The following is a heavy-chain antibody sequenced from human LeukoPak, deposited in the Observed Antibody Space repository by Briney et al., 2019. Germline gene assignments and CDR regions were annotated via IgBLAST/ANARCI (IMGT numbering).Heavy chain of an antibody. V-gene: IGHV1-46*01. Sequence: EASVKVSCKASGYTFTSYYMHWVRQAPGQGLEWMGIINPSGGSTSYAQKFQGRVTMARDTSTSTVYMELSSLRSDDTAVYYCARGPGLGYCSGGGCYFFDPWGQGTLVTVSS. J-gene: IGHJ5*02. CDR1: GYTFTSYY. D-gene: IGHD2-15*01. CDR2: INPSGGST. CDR3: ARGPGLGYCSGGGCYFFDP.